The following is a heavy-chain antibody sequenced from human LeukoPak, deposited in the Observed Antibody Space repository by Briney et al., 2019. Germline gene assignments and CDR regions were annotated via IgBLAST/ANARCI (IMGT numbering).Heavy chain of an antibody. CDR1: GFTFSSYA. J-gene: IGHJ3*02. V-gene: IGHV3-23*01. CDR3: AKDHEELRYFDWLSPGDI. D-gene: IGHD3-9*01. CDR2: ISGSGGST. Sequence: PGGSLRLSCAASGFTFSSYAMSWVRQAPGKGLEWVSAISGSGGSTYYADSVKGRFTISRDNSKNTLYLQMNSLRAEDTAVYYCAKDHEELRYFDWLSPGDIWGQGTMVTVSS.